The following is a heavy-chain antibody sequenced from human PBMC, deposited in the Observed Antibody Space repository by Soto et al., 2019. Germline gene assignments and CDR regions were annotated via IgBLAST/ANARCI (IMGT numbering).Heavy chain of an antibody. J-gene: IGHJ5*02. CDR3: ARDPWAAAS. V-gene: IGHV3-66*01. CDR2: IYSGGST. Sequence: EVQLVESGGGLVQPGGSLRLSCAASGFTVSTKYMSWVRQAPGKGLEWVSVIYSGGSTFYADSVRGRFTISRDNSKNTVNLQMNSLRAEDTAVYYCARDPWAAASWGQGTLVTVSS. CDR1: GFTVSTKY. D-gene: IGHD3-16*01.